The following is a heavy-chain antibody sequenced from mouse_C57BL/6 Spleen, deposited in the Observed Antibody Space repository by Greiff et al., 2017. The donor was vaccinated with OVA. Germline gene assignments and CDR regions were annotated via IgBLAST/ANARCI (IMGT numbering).Heavy chain of an antibody. D-gene: IGHD2-3*01. Sequence: QVQLQQPGAELVKPGASVKLSCKASGYTFTSYWMHWVQQMPGQGLEWIGMIHPNSGSTNYNEKFKSKATLTVDKSSSTAYMQLSSLTYEDSAVYSCARSLYDGFDYWGQGTTLTVSS. J-gene: IGHJ2*01. CDR1: GYTFTSYW. CDR2: IHPNSGST. V-gene: IGHV1-64*01. CDR3: ARSLYDGFDY.